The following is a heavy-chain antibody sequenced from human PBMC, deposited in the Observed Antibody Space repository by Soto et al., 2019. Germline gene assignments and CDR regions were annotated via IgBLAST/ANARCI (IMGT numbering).Heavy chain of an antibody. CDR2: IKSRTNGGTT. CDR1: GFTFSNAW. V-gene: IGHV3-15*01. Sequence: EVQLVESGGGLIKPGGSLRLSCAASGFTFSNAWMSWVRQAPGKGLEWVGRIKSRTNGGTTDYAAPVKGRFNISRADSKNTLYLQMISLRTDDTAVYYCTTDYPINRSWGHGTLVTVSS. J-gene: IGHJ5*01. CDR3: TTDYPINRS.